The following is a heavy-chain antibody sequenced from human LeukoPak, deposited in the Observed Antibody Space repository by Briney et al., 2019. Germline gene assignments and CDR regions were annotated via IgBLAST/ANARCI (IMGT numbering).Heavy chain of an antibody. CDR2: IYYSGST. Sequence: SETLSLTCTVSGGSISGYYWSWIRQPPGKGLEWIGYIYYSGSTNYNPSLKSRVTISVDTSKNQFSLKLSSVTAADTAVYYCARGVDCSGGSCYSRPYYFDCWGQGTLVTVSS. J-gene: IGHJ4*02. D-gene: IGHD2-15*01. CDR1: GGSISGYY. CDR3: ARGVDCSGGSCYSRPYYFDC. V-gene: IGHV4-59*01.